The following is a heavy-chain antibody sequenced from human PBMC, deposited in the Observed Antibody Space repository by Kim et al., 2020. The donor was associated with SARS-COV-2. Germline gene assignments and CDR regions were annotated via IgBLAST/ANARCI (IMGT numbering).Heavy chain of an antibody. D-gene: IGHD5-12*01. J-gene: IGHJ3*02. CDR3: ASIQGWLQLKAAFDI. V-gene: IGHV1-69*01. Sequence: QKFQGRVTITADESTSTAYMELSSLRSEDTAVYYCASIQGWLQLKAAFDIWGQGTMVTVSS.